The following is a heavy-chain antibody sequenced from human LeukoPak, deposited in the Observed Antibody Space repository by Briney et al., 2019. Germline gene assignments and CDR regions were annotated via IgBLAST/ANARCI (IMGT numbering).Heavy chain of an antibody. CDR2: ISGSGGST. CDR1: GFTFSSYG. Sequence: GGTLRLSCAASGFTFSSYGMSWVRQAPGKGLEWVSAISGSGGSTYYADSVKGRFTISRDNSKNTLYLQMNSLRAEDTAVYYCAKDRRMATSIFDYWGQGTLVTVSS. V-gene: IGHV3-23*01. CDR3: AKDRRMATSIFDY. D-gene: IGHD5-24*01. J-gene: IGHJ4*02.